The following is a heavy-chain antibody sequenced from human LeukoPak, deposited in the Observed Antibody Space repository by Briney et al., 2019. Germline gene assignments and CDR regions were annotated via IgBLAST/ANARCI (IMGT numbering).Heavy chain of an antibody. V-gene: IGHV1-69*13. CDR3: ARDRGHCDTARCYINWFDP. CDR2: IIPIFGTA. CDR1: GGTFSSYA. D-gene: IGHD5-18*01. Sequence: SVKVSCKASGGTFSSYAISWVRQAPGQGLEWMGGIIPIFGTANYAQKFQGRVTITADESTSTAYMELSSLRSEDTAVSYCARDRGHCDTARCYINWFDPWGQGTLVTVSP. J-gene: IGHJ5*02.